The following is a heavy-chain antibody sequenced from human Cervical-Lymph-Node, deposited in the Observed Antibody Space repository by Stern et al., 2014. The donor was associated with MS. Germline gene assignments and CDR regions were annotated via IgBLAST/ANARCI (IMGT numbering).Heavy chain of an antibody. V-gene: IGHV4-61*08. CDR1: GGSVSTSGYY. Sequence: QVQLQESGPGLVRPSETLSLTCSVSGGSVSTSGYYWTWLRTAPGKGLEWIGYVYYSGSTNYTPSLGSRVPISLDTSYNQFSLRLTSVTAADTAIYYCARDRTGSTAYSFGMDVWGQGTTVTVSS. CDR3: ARDRTGSTAYSFGMDV. J-gene: IGHJ6*02. CDR2: VYYSGST. D-gene: IGHD1-1*01.